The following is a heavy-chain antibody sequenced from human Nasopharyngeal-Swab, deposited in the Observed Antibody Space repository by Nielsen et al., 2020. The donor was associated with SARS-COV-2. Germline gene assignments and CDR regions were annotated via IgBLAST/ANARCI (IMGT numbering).Heavy chain of an antibody. V-gene: IGHV3-21*01. CDR2: ISSSSYI. CDR1: GFTFISYS. CDR3: ARDRSVGYGMDV. D-gene: IGHD2-15*01. Sequence: GESLKISCAASGFTFISYSMNWVRQAPGKGLEWVSSISSSSYIYYADSVKGRFTISRDNAKNSLYLQMNSLRAEDTAVYYCARDRSVGYGMDVWGQGTTVTVSS. J-gene: IGHJ6*02.